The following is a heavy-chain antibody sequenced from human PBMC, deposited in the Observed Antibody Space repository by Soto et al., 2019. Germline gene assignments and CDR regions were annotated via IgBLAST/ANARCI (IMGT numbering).Heavy chain of an antibody. CDR1: GFTFSSYS. CDR2: ISSSSSYI. J-gene: IGHJ6*02. CDR3: ARAMDGSGHYYGMDV. D-gene: IGHD3-10*01. Sequence: EVQLVESGGGLVKPGGSLRLSCAASGFTFSSYSMNWVRQAPGKGLEWVSSISSSSSYIYYADSVKGRFTISRDNAQNSLYLQMNSLRAEDTAVYYCARAMDGSGHYYGMDVWGQGTTVTVSS. V-gene: IGHV3-21*01.